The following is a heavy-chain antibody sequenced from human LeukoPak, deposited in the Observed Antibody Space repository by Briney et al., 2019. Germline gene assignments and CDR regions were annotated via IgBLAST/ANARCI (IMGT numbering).Heavy chain of an antibody. V-gene: IGHV1-18*01. D-gene: IGHD3-10*01. CDR3: ARDRLLWFGELHWFDP. CDR2: ISAYNGNT. CDR1: GYTFTSYG. J-gene: IGHJ5*02. Sequence: ASVKVSCKASGYTFTSYGISWVRQAPRQGLVWMGWISAYNGNTNYARKLQGRVTMTTDTSTSTAYMELRSLRSDDTAVYYCARDRLLWFGELHWFDPWGQGTLVTVSS.